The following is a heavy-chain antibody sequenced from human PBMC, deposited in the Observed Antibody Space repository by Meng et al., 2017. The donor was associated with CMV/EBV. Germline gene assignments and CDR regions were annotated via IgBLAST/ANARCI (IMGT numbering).Heavy chain of an antibody. CDR3: ARGAGATYYFDY. CDR2: INANSGGT. V-gene: IGHV1-2*02. CDR1: AYTFTGYY. J-gene: IGHJ4*02. Sequence: ASVKVSCKAFAYTFTGYYLHWVRQAPGQGLEWMGWINANSGGTNYAQKFQGRVTMTTDTSTSTAYMELRSLRSDDTAVYYCARGAGATYYFDYWGQGTLVTVSS. D-gene: IGHD1-26*01.